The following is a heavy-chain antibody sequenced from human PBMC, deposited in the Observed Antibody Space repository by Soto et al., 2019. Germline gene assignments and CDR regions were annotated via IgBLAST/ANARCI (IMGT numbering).Heavy chain of an antibody. J-gene: IGHJ6*03. D-gene: IGHD3-3*01. V-gene: IGHV4-31*03. CDR3: ARDRDFWSDSYYMDV. CDR1: GGSISSGGYY. Sequence: SETLSLTCTVSGGSISSGGYYWSWIRQHPGKGLEWIGYIYYSGSTYYNPSLKSRVTISVDTSKNQFSLKLSSVTAADTAVYYCARDRDFWSDSYYMDVWGKGTTVTVSS. CDR2: IYYSGST.